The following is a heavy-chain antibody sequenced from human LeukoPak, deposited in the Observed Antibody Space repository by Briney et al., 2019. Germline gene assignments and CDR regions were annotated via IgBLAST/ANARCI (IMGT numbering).Heavy chain of an antibody. Sequence: GGSLRLSCAASGFTFSSYAMGWVRQAPGKGLEWVSSISGSGGSTYYADSMKGRFTISRDNSKNTLYLQMNSLRAEDAAVYYCAKVSGFGYSSSYYFDYWGQGTLVTVSS. CDR3: AKVSGFGYSSSYYFDY. V-gene: IGHV3-23*01. CDR2: ISGSGGST. J-gene: IGHJ4*02. D-gene: IGHD6-13*01. CDR1: GFTFSSYA.